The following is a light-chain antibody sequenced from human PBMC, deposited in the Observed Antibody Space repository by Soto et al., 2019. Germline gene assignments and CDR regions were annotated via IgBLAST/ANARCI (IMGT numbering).Light chain of an antibody. CDR1: QSINSW. Sequence: DIQMTQSPSTLSASVGDRVTITCRASQSINSWLAWYQQKPGKAPKVLIYKASSLESGVPSRFSGSGSGTEFTLTISSLQPDDFATYYCLQYSTYPWTFGQGTNVEI. J-gene: IGKJ1*01. V-gene: IGKV1-5*03. CDR3: LQYSTYPWT. CDR2: KAS.